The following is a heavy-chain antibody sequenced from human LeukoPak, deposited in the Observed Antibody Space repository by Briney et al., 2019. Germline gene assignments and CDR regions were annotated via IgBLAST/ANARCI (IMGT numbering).Heavy chain of an antibody. D-gene: IGHD1-26*01. CDR2: IYYSGST. CDR1: GGSISSYY. Sequence: EPSETLSLTCPVSGGSISSYYWSWIRQPPGKGLEWIGYIYYSGSTNYNPSLKSRVTISVDTSKNQFSLKLSSVTAADTAVYYCARGVVGATVYYYYMDVWGKGTTVTVSS. V-gene: IGHV4-59*01. J-gene: IGHJ6*03. CDR3: ARGVVGATVYYYYMDV.